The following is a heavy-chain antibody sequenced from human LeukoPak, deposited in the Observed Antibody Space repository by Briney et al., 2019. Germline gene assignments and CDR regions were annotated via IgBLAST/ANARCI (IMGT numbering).Heavy chain of an antibody. CDR1: GGSISSYY. CDR2: IYYSGST. Sequence: PSETLSLTCTVSGGSISSYYWSWIRQPPGKGLEWTGYIYYSGSTNYNPSLKSRVTISVDTSKNQFSLKLSSVTAADTAVYYCARGGGYCSGGSCYTIWFDPWGQGTLVTVSS. V-gene: IGHV4-59*01. J-gene: IGHJ5*02. CDR3: ARGGGYCSGGSCYTIWFDP. D-gene: IGHD2-15*01.